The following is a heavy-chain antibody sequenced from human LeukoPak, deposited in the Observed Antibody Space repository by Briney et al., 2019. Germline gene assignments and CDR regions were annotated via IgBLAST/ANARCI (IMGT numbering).Heavy chain of an antibody. Sequence: SDTLSLTCTVSGGSIRSDGYFWAWIRQPPGKGLEWISSIFYTGGTYYNPSLKSRVTISVDTSRNQFSLHVNSVTAADTAVYFCARRIVLVATANDVLDSWGQGTLVTVST. CDR1: GGSIRSDGYF. CDR3: ARRIVLVATANDVLDS. J-gene: IGHJ4*02. D-gene: IGHD2-15*01. CDR2: IFYTGGT. V-gene: IGHV4-39*01.